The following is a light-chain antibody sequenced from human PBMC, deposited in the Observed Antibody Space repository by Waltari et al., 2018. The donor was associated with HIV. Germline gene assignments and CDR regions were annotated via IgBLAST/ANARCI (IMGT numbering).Light chain of an antibody. CDR1: NSNIGSNF. CDR2: KDN. J-gene: IGLJ1*01. CDR3: ATWDDILSGYL. V-gene: IGLV1-47*01. Sequence: PGQRVAISCSGSNSNIGSNFVYWYQQLPGTAPKLLIYKDNQRPSGVPERFSASKSGSSSSLAISGLRSEDEAEYYCATWDDILSGYLFGTGTKVTVL.